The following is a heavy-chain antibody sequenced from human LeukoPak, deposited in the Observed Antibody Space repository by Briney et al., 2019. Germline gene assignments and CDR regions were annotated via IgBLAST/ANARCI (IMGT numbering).Heavy chain of an antibody. D-gene: IGHD4-17*01. Sequence: GESLKISCETSGYNFANYWIGWVRQMPGKGLEWMGIIYPGDSDTRYSPTFQGQVTISADKSISTAYLQWSSLKASDTAMYYCATQDVTTRAFAFWGQGTMVTVSS. CDR2: IYPGDSDT. V-gene: IGHV5-51*01. CDR3: ATQDVTTRAFAF. CDR1: GYNFANYW. J-gene: IGHJ3*01.